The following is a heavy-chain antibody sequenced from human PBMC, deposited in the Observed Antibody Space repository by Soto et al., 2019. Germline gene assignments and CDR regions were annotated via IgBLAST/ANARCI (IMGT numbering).Heavy chain of an antibody. J-gene: IGHJ4*02. D-gene: IGHD3-3*01. CDR2: IKDDGSEK. V-gene: IGHV3-7*01. CDR1: EFTFSDYW. CDR3: AREPVAYYNFWSGYPTLYYFAY. Sequence: EVQLVESGGGLVQPGGSLRLSCTASEFTFSDYWMSWVRQAPGKGLEWVANIKDDGSEKYYVDSVTGRFTISRDNAENSLYLEMNSLRAEDTAVYYCAREPVAYYNFWSGYPTLYYFAYGGQGTLVTVSA.